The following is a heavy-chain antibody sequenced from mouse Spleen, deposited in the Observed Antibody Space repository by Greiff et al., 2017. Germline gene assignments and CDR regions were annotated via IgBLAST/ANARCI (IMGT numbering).Heavy chain of an antibody. V-gene: IGHV1-54*01. D-gene: IGHD2-1*01. J-gene: IGHJ3*01. CDR3: ARSGNYGFAY. Sequence: VQVVESGAELVRPGTSVKVSCKASGYAFTNYLIEWVKQRPGQGLEWIGVINPGSGGTNYNEKFKGKATLTADKSSSTAYMQLSSLTSEDSAVYFCARSGNYGFAYWGQGTLVTVSA. CDR2: INPGSGGT. CDR1: GYAFTNYL.